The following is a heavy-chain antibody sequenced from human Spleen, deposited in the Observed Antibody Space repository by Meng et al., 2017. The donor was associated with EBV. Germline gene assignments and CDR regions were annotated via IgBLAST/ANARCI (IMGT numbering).Heavy chain of an antibody. CDR3: ARMGDLYFDY. CDR1: GGSVSSGSYY. D-gene: IGHD2-21*02. Sequence: QVQLQEPGPRTVKPSETLSLTCTVSGGSVSSGSYYWSWIRQPPGKGLEWIGYIYYNGYTNYKPSLKSRVTISEGTSKNQFSLTLSSVSAADTAVYYCARMGDLYFDYWGRGILVTVSS. CDR2: IYYNGYT. J-gene: IGHJ4*02. V-gene: IGHV4-61*01.